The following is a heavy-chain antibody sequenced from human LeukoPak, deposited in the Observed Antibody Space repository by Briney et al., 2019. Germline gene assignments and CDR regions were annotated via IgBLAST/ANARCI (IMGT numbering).Heavy chain of an antibody. J-gene: IGHJ4*02. CDR3: ARDNGYRTPHYFDY. CDR1: GYTFTSYD. V-gene: IGHV1-8*01. CDR2: MNPNSGNT. Sequence: ASVKVSCKASGYTFTSYDINWVRQATVQGLECMGWMNPNSGNTGYAQKSQGRVTMTRNTSISTAYMELSSLRSEDTAVYYCARDNGYRTPHYFDYWGQGTLVAVSS. D-gene: IGHD5-18*01.